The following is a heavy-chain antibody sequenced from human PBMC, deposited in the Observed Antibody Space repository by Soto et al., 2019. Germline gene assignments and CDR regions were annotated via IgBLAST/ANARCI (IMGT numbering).Heavy chain of an antibody. CDR1: GFNFAAYT. J-gene: IGHJ4*02. CDR2: IRRRAYGGTT. V-gene: IGHV3-49*04. CDR3: SRSLAIDFDS. Sequence: PGGSLRLSGSASGFNFAAYTMSWVRRTPGKGLEWVGFIRRRAYGGTTDYAASVKVRFTISRDDSRKIVYLQMSRLKIEDTAVYYCSRSLAIDFDSWGQGTLVTVSS.